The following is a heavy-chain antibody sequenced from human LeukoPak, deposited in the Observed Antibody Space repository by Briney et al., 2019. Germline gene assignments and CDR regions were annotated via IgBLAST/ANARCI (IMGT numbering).Heavy chain of an antibody. CDR1: GFTFSSYA. J-gene: IGHJ4*02. Sequence: GGSLRLSCAASGFTFSSYAMHWVRQAPGKGLEWVAVISYDGSNKYYADSVKGRFTISRDNSKNTLYLQMNSLRAEDTAVYYCARDLYYGSGSYYGPDYWGQGTLDTVSS. CDR2: ISYDGSNK. D-gene: IGHD3-10*01. V-gene: IGHV3-30-3*01. CDR3: ARDLYYGSGSYYGPDY.